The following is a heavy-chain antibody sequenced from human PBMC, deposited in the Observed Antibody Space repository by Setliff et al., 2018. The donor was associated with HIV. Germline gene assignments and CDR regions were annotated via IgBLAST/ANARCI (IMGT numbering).Heavy chain of an antibody. J-gene: IGHJ4*02. Sequence: ASVKVSCKASGYTFRYYDIHWVRQAPGQGLEWMGRITAGNGDTKYSQKFQDRVTLTSDMSANTVYMDLTTLRSEDTAVYYCASPMFYDGKVVWGQGTPVTV. CDR1: GYTFRYYD. CDR3: ASPMFYDGKVV. V-gene: IGHV1-3*01. D-gene: IGHD3-22*01. CDR2: ITAGNGDT.